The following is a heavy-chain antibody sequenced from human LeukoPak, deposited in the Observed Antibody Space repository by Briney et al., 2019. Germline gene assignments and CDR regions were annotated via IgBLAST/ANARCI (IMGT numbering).Heavy chain of an antibody. V-gene: IGHV3-74*01. CDR3: AREILAPGKTHDY. CDR2: INDDGSAT. J-gene: IGHJ4*02. Sequence: GGALRLSCAASGFTFSNYWMHWVRQVPGKGLVWVSRINDDGSATFYADSVKGRFTISRDNAKNTLFLQMSSLRAEDTAVYFCAREILAPGKTHDYWGQGTLVTVSS. CDR1: GFTFSNYW.